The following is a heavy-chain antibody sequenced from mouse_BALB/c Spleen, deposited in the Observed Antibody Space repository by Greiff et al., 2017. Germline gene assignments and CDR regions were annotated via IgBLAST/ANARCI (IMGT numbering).Heavy chain of an antibody. D-gene: IGHD1-1*01. V-gene: IGHV5-6-5*01. CDR2: ISSGGST. CDR1: GFTFSSYA. Sequence: EVHLVESGGGLVKPGGSLKLSCAASGFTFSSYAMSWVRQTPEKRLEWVASISSGGSTYYPDSVKGRFTISRDNARNILYLQMSSLRSEDTAMYYCARGPHYYGSRDFDYWGQGTTLTVSS. CDR3: ARGPHYYGSRDFDY. J-gene: IGHJ2*01.